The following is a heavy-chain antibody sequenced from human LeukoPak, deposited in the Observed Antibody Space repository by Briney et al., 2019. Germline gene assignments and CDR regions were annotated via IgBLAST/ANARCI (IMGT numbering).Heavy chain of an antibody. CDR2: ISSSSSYI. V-gene: IGHV3-21*01. CDR1: GSTFSSYS. D-gene: IGHD6-19*01. J-gene: IGHJ4*02. Sequence: GGSLRLSCAASGSTFSSYSMNWVRQAPGKGLEWVSSISSSSSYIYYADSVKGRFTISGDNAKNSLYLQMNSLRAEDTAVYYCARERQWLGSDYWGQGTLVTVSS. CDR3: ARERQWLGSDY.